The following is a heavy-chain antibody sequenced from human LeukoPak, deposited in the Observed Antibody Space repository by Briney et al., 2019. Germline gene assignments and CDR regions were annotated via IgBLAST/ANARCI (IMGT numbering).Heavy chain of an antibody. D-gene: IGHD2-15*01. J-gene: IGHJ6*02. CDR1: GYTLTELS. CDR3: ATVVGDCSGGSCYSYGMDV. Sequence: ASVKVSCKVSGYTLTELSMHWVRQAPGKGREWMGGFDPEDGETIYAQKFQGRVTMTEDTSTDTAYMELSSLRSEDTAVYYCATVVGDCSGGSCYSYGMDVWGQGTTVTVSS. V-gene: IGHV1-24*01. CDR2: FDPEDGET.